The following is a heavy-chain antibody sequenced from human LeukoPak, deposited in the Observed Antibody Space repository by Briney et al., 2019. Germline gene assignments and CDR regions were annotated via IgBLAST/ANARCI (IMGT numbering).Heavy chain of an antibody. D-gene: IGHD6-19*01. V-gene: IGHV5-51*01. J-gene: IGHJ4*02. CDR2: IYPGDSDT. Sequence: RGEALKISCKGSGYSFTTYWIAWVRQMPGKGLEWMGIIYPGDSDTRYSPSFQGQVTISADKSISTAYLQWSCLKASDTAMYYCALDNRIAVARYWGQGTLVTVSS. CDR3: ALDNRIAVARY. CDR1: GYSFTTYW.